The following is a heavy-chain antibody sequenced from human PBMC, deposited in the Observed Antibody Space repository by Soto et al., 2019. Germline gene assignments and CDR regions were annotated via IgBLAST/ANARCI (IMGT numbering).Heavy chain of an antibody. V-gene: IGHV1-18*01. J-gene: IGHJ5*02. D-gene: IGHD4-4*01. CDR2: ISAYNGNT. CDR3: ARDLRVMITVTTIVWFDP. Sequence: QVQLVQSGAEVKKPGASVKVSCKASGYTFTSYGISWVRQAPGQGLEWMGWISAYNGNTNYAQKLQGRVTMTTDTSTSTAYMELRSLRSDDTAVYYCARDLRVMITVTTIVWFDPWGQGTLVTVSS. CDR1: GYTFTSYG.